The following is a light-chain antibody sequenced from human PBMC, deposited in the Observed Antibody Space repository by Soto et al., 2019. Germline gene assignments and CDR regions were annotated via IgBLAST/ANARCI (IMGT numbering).Light chain of an antibody. V-gene: IGLV1-44*01. CDR1: NSNIGRYS. CDR2: SDD. J-gene: IGLJ3*02. Sequence: QSLLTQPPSLSGTPGQRVTISCSGSNSNIGRYSVNWYQHFPGTAPKILIYSDDERPSGVPDRFSGSKSGTSASLAISGLQSEDEAEYYCAAWDDNLNGPLFGGGTKHTVL. CDR3: AAWDDNLNGPL.